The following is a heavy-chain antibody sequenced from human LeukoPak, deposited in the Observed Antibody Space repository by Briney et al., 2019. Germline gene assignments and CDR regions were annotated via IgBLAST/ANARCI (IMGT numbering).Heavy chain of an antibody. Sequence: GGSLRLSCAASGFTVSSNYMSWVRQAPGKGLEWVSVIYSGGSTYYADSVKGRFTISRDNSKNTLYLQMNSLRAEDTAVYYCARASTSSSWYYFDYWGQGTLVTVSS. CDR3: ARASTSSSWYYFDY. CDR2: IYSGGST. CDR1: GFTVSSNY. D-gene: IGHD6-13*01. J-gene: IGHJ4*02. V-gene: IGHV3-66*01.